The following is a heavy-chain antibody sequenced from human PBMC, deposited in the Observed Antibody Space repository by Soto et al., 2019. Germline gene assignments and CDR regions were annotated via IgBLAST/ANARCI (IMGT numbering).Heavy chain of an antibody. Sequence: EVQLVESGGGLVKPGGSLRLSCAASGFTFSNAWMSWVRQAPGKGLEWVGRIKTKTDGGTTDYAAPVTGRFTISRDDSKNTLYLQMNSLKAEDTAVYYCTTGVTSRGMDVWCQGTTVSASS. D-gene: IGHD2-21*02. V-gene: IGHV3-15*01. CDR3: TTGVTSRGMDV. CDR2: IKTKTDGGTT. J-gene: IGHJ6*02. CDR1: GFTFSNAW.